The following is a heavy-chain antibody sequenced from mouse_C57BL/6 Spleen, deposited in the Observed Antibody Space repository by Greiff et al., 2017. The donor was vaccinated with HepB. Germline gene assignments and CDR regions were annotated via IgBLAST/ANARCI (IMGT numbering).Heavy chain of an antibody. V-gene: IGHV1-69*01. CDR2: IDPSDSYT. CDR1: GYTFTSYW. CDR3: ARRGGSGGRYYFDY. D-gene: IGHD3-2*02. J-gene: IGHJ2*01. Sequence: QVQLQQPGAELVMPGASVKLSCKASGYTFTSYWMHWVKQRPGQGLEWIGEIDPSDSYTNYNQKFKGKSTLTVDKSSSTAYMQLSSLTSEDSAVYYCARRGGSGGRYYFDYWGQGTTLTVSS.